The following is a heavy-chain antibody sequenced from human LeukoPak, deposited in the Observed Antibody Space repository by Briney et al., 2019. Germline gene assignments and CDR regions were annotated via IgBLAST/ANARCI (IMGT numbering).Heavy chain of an antibody. J-gene: IGHJ3*02. CDR3: TTDLSRYCSSTSCYTFGAFDI. CDR2: IKSKTDGGTT. D-gene: IGHD2-2*02. V-gene: IGHV3-15*01. Sequence: GGSLRLSCAASGFTFSNAWMSWVRQAPGKGLEWVGRIKSKTDGGTTDYAAPVKGRFTISRDDSKNTLYLQMNSLKTEDTAVYYCTTDLSRYCSSTSCYTFGAFDIWGQGTMVTVSS. CDR1: GFTFSNAW.